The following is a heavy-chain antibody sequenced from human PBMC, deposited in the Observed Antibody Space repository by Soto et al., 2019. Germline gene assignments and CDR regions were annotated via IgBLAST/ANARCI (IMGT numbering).Heavy chain of an antibody. D-gene: IGHD4-17*01. J-gene: IGHJ6*02. CDR1: AGSISTYY. CDR3: ARAHYGDFGYGMDV. V-gene: IGHV4-59*12. Sequence: SETLSLTCTVSAGSISTYYWSWIRQPPGKGLEWIGYIYYSGSTNYNPSLKSRVTISVDRSKNQFSLKLSSVTAADTAVYYCARAHYGDFGYGMDVWGQGTTVTVSS. CDR2: IYYSGST.